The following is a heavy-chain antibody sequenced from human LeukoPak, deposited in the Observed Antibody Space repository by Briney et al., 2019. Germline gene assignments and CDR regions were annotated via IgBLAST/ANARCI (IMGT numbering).Heavy chain of an antibody. CDR3: ARDKSSAAGLFDY. V-gene: IGHV3-21*01. CDR1: GFTFGSYA. D-gene: IGHD6-13*01. CDR2: LSHTGAST. Sequence: TGGSLRLSCAASGFTFGSYAMSWVRQAPGKGLEWVSVLSHTGASTYYADSVKGRFTISRDNAKNSLYLQMNSLRAEDTAVYYCARDKSSAAGLFDYWGQGTLVTVSS. J-gene: IGHJ4*02.